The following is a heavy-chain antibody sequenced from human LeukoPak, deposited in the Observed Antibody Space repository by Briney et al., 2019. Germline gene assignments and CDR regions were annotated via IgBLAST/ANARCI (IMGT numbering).Heavy chain of an antibody. CDR2: TGGDGVDK. D-gene: IGHD1-7*01. V-gene: IGHV3-23*01. CDR3: AKDAVPRNSMWDYFDY. CDR1: GFTFSHYG. Sequence: TGGSLRLSCLASGFTFSHYGMTWVRQAPGKGLEWVSGTGGDGVDKDYADSVKGRFTISRDNSKNTLYLQMNSLTAEDTAVYYCAKDAVPRNSMWDYFDYLGEGTLVTVSS. J-gene: IGHJ4*02.